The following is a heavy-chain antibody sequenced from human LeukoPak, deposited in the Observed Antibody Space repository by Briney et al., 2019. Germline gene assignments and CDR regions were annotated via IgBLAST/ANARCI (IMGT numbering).Heavy chain of an antibody. CDR3: ARGPYASGTYGRRGWVHYMDA. D-gene: IGHD3-10*01. J-gene: IGHJ6*03. Sequence: PGGSLRLSCAASGFTFSSYSMNWVRQAPGKGLEWVSSISSSSSYIYYADSVKGRFTISRDNAKNSLYLQMNSLRAEDTAVYYCARGPYASGTYGRRGWVHYMDAWGKGTTVTISS. V-gene: IGHV3-21*01. CDR1: GFTFSSYS. CDR2: ISSSSSYI.